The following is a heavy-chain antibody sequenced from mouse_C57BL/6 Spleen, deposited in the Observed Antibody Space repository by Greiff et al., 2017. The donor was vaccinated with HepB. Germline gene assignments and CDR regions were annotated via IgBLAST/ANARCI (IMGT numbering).Heavy chain of an antibody. CDR1: GYTFTSYW. J-gene: IGHJ1*03. D-gene: IGHD1-1*01. CDR2: IDPSDSYT. V-gene: IGHV1-69*01. Sequence: VKLQQPGAELVMPGASVKLSCKASGYTFTSYWMHWVKQRPGQGLEWIGEIDPSDSYTNYNQKFKGKSTLTVDKSSSTAYMQLSSLTSEDSAVYYCARAINYGGYFDVWGTGTTVTVSS. CDR3: ARAINYGGYFDV.